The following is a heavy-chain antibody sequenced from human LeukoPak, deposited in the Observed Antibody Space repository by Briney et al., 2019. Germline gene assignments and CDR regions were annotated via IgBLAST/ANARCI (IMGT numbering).Heavy chain of an antibody. Sequence: SETLPLTCAVYGGSFSGYYWGWIRQPPGKGLEWIGEINHGGSTNYNPSLKSRVTISGDTSENQFSLNLSSVTAADTAVYYCARFLRCSGGSCYRAAARAMDVWGQGTTVTVSS. CDR2: INHGGST. D-gene: IGHD2-15*01. CDR1: GGSFSGYY. CDR3: ARFLRCSGGSCYRAAARAMDV. J-gene: IGHJ6*02. V-gene: IGHV4-34*01.